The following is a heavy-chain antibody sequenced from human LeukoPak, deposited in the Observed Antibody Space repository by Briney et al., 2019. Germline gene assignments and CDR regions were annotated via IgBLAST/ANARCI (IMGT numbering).Heavy chain of an antibody. CDR1: GFTFSDYY. CDR2: ISSSGSTI. V-gene: IGHV3-11*01. CDR3: ARQDQIGYSGYDYDY. Sequence: GGSLRLSCEASGFTFSDYYMSWIRQAPGKGLEWVSYISSSGSTIYYADSVRGRFTISRDNAKNSLYPQMNSLRAEDTAVYYCARQDQIGYSGYDYDYWGQGTLVTVSS. J-gene: IGHJ4*02. D-gene: IGHD5-12*01.